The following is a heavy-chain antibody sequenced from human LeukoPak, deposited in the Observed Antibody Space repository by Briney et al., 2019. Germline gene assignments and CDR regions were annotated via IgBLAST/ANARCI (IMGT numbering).Heavy chain of an antibody. J-gene: IGHJ6*02. CDR2: ISGSGGST. CDR1: GFPFSSYA. D-gene: IGHD2-15*01. V-gene: IGHV3-64D*09. CDR3: VRGYSFGPYGMDV. Sequence: PGGSLRLSCSASGFPFSSYAMHWVRQAPGKGLEYVSAISGSGGSTYYADSVKGRFTISRDNSKNTLYLQMSNLRAEDTAVYFCVRGYSFGPYGMDVWGQGTTATVSS.